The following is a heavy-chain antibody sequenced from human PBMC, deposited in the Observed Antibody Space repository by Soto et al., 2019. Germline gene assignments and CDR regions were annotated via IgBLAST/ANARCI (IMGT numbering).Heavy chain of an antibody. CDR3: ARRGYYGSGSDKPKYYFDY. CDR1: GGSISSYY. V-gene: IGHV4-59*08. Sequence: PSETLSLTCTVSGGSISSYYWSWIRQPPGKGLEWIGYIYYSGSTNYNPSLKSRVTISVDTSKNQFSLKLSSVTAADTAVYYCARRGYYGSGSDKPKYYFDYWGQGTLVTVSS. CDR2: IYYSGST. D-gene: IGHD3-10*01. J-gene: IGHJ4*02.